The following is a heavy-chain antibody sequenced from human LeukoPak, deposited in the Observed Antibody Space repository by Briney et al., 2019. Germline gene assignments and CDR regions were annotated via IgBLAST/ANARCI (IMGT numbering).Heavy chain of an antibody. CDR2: IKQDGSEK. CDR1: GFTFSSYW. V-gene: IGHV3-7*01. D-gene: IGHD1-1*01. Sequence: GGSLRLSCAASGFTFSSYWMSWVRQAPGKGLEWVANIKQDGSEKYYVDSVKGRFTISRDNAKNSLYLQMNSLRAEDTAVYYCARDRGTWNDDGFDYWGQGTLVTVSS. J-gene: IGHJ4*02. CDR3: ARDRGTWNDDGFDY.